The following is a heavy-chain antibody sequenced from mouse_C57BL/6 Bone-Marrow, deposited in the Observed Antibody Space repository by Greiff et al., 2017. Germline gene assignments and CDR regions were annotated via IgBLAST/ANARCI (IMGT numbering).Heavy chain of an antibody. J-gene: IGHJ1*03. V-gene: IGHV1-59*01. CDR1: GYTFTSYW. D-gene: IGHD1-1*01. CDR3: ARSYCGSSYWYFDV. Sequence: VQLQQSGAELVRPGTSVKLSCKASGYTFTSYWMHWVKQRPGQGLEWIGVIDPSDSYTNYNQKFKGKATLTVDTSSSTAYMQLSSLTSEDSAVYYCARSYCGSSYWYFDVGGTGTTVTVSS. CDR2: IDPSDSYT.